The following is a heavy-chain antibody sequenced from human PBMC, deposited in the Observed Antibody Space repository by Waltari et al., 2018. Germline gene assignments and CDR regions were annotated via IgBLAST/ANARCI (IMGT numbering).Heavy chain of an antibody. CDR3: ATGGSSGWYPLAFDY. J-gene: IGHJ4*02. V-gene: IGHV1-24*01. Sequence: QVQLVQSGAEVKKPGASVKVSCKVSGYTLTDLSMHWVRQAPGKGLEWMGGFDPEDGETIYAQKFQGRVTMTEDTSTDTAYMELSSLRSEDTAVYYCATGGSSGWYPLAFDYWAREPWSPSPQ. CDR2: FDPEDGET. CDR1: GYTLTDLS. D-gene: IGHD6-19*01.